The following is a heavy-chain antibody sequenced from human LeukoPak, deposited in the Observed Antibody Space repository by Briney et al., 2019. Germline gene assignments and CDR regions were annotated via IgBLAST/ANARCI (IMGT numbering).Heavy chain of an antibody. J-gene: IGHJ3*02. CDR2: IYSSGST. V-gene: IGHV4-59*01. Sequence: SETLSLTCTVSGDSISGYYRTWIRQPPGKGLEWIGYIYSSGSTNYNPSLKSRVTISVDTSKNQFSLKLSSVTAADTAVYYCARVVRQWLANDAFDIWGQGTMVTVSS. CDR1: GDSISGYY. D-gene: IGHD6-19*01. CDR3: ARVVRQWLANDAFDI.